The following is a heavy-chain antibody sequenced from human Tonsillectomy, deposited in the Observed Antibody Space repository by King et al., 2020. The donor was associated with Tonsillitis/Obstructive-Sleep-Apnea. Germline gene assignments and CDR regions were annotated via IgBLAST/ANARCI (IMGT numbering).Heavy chain of an antibody. CDR1: GFTFSSYA. Sequence: VQLVESGGGVVQPGRSLRLSCAASGFTFSSYAMHWVRQAPGKGLEWVAVISYDGSNKYYADSVKGRFTISRDNSKNTLYLQMNSLRAEDTAVYYCARDSDSSGSPSNWGQGPLVTVSS. J-gene: IGHJ4*02. D-gene: IGHD3-22*01. V-gene: IGHV3-30*04. CDR2: ISYDGSNK. CDR3: ARDSDSSGSPSN.